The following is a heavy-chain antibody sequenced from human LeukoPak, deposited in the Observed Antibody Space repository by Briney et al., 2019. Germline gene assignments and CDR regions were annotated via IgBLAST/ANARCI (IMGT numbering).Heavy chain of an antibody. J-gene: IGHJ6*02. D-gene: IGHD1-7*01. Sequence: GGSLRLSCAASGFTFSSYAMSWVRQAPGKGLEWVSAISGSGGSTYYADSVKGRFTISRDNAKNSLYLQMNSLRAEDTAIYYCARAGTTSTSHFYYGMDVWGQGTTVTVSS. CDR2: ISGSGGST. V-gene: IGHV3-23*01. CDR3: ARAGTTSTSHFYYGMDV. CDR1: GFTFSSYA.